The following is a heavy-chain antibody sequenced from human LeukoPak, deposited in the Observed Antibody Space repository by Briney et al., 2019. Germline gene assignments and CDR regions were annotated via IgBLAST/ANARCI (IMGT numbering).Heavy chain of an antibody. CDR3: ARVCSSASCYNNY. J-gene: IGHJ4*02. V-gene: IGHV1-18*01. CDR2: ISAYNGNT. Sequence: GASVKVSCQASGYTFNNYGISWVRQAPGQGLEWMGWISAYNGNTNYAQKFRGRVTMTTDTSTSTGHMELRSLRSDDTAVYYCARVCSSASCYNNYWGQGTLVTVS. D-gene: IGHD2-2*02. CDR1: GYTFNNYG.